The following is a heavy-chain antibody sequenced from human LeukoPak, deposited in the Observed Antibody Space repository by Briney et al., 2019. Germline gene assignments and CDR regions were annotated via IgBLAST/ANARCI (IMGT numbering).Heavy chain of an antibody. CDR1: GYIFTSYW. D-gene: IGHD5-24*01. CDR3: ARRNGYNAGALDFDY. CDR2: ISPGDSDT. Sequence: GESLKISCKGSGYIFTSYWIGWVSQMPGKGLEWMGIISPGDSDTAYSPSFQGQVTISADKSIDTAYLQWSSLEASDTAMYYCARRNGYNAGALDFDYWGQGTLVTVSS. V-gene: IGHV5-51*01. J-gene: IGHJ4*02.